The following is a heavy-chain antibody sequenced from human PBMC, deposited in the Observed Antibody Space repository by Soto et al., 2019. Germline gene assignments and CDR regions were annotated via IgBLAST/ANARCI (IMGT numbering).Heavy chain of an antibody. Sequence: QLLESGGGLVQPGGSLRLSCEASGFSFSRNAMSWVRQAPGKGLEWVSSISSGGNTYYADYVKGRFTISRDNSKNTQSLQMTSLGAEDTAVYYCAKLGYCTGGTCYLDYYYGVDVWGQGTTVTVS. J-gene: IGHJ6*02. V-gene: IGHV3-23*01. CDR1: GFSFSRNA. CDR2: ISSGGNT. D-gene: IGHD2-15*01. CDR3: AKLGYCTGGTCYLDYYYGVDV.